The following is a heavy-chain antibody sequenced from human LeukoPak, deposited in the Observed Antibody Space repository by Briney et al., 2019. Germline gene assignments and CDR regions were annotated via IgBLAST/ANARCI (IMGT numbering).Heavy chain of an antibody. CDR2: ISSSSSYI. J-gene: IGHJ6*02. Sequence: GGSLRLSCAASGFTFSSYSMNWVRQAPGKGLEWVSSISSSSSYIYYADSVKGRFTISRDNAKNSLYLQMNSLRAEDTAVYYCARGQVKQLASYYYYGMDVWGQGTTVTVSS. V-gene: IGHV3-21*01. D-gene: IGHD6-13*01. CDR3: ARGQVKQLASYYYYGMDV. CDR1: GFTFSSYS.